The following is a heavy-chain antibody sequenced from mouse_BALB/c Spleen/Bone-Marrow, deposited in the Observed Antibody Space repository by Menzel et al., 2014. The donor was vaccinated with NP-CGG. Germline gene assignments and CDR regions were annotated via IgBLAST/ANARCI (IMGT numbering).Heavy chain of an antibody. CDR1: GYTFSSYW. D-gene: IGHD1-1*01. J-gene: IGHJ2*01. CDR2: ILPGSNSA. V-gene: IGHV1-9*01. CDR3: ARGYYGSSPYFDY. Sequence: VQLVESGAERMRPGASVKISCKASGYTFSSYWIEWIMQRPGHGLEWIGEILPGSNSANYNEKFKGKATFAADTSSNTAYMQLSSLTSEDFAVYYCARGYYGSSPYFDYWGQGTTLTVSS.